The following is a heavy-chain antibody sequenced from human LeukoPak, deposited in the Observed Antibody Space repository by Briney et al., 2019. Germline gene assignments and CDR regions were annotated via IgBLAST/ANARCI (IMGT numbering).Heavy chain of an antibody. CDR2: IIPIFGTA. D-gene: IGHD6-19*01. CDR3: ASSAIAVAGSMADY. V-gene: IGHV1-69*05. Sequence: ASVKVSCKASGGTFSSYAISWVRQAPGQGLEWMGGIIPIFGTANYAQKLQGRVTITTDESTSTAYMELSSLRSEDTAVYYCASSAIAVAGSMADYWGQGTLVTVSS. J-gene: IGHJ4*02. CDR1: GGTFSSYA.